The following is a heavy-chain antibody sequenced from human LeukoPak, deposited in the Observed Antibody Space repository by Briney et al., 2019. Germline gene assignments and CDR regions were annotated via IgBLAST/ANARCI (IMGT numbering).Heavy chain of an antibody. CDR3: ATALASYYYDSTAYYPFDH. J-gene: IGHJ4*02. V-gene: IGHV1-24*01. CDR2: FDPEDGER. CDR1: GYPFTALA. D-gene: IGHD3-22*01. Sequence: ASVKVSCKVSGYPFTALAMHWVRQAPGNGLELMGGFDPEDGERMYAQQFHGRLTMTEDTSTDTAYMELSSLGSGDTAVYYCATALASYYYDSTAYYPFDHWGQGTLVTVSS.